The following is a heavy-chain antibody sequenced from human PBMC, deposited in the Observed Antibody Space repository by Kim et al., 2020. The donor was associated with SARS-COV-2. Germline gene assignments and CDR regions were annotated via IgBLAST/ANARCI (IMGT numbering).Heavy chain of an antibody. CDR3: ATTMVRGVIITRSYYYYGMDV. V-gene: IGHV1-24*01. D-gene: IGHD3-10*01. J-gene: IGHJ6*02. CDR1: GYTLTELS. Sequence: ASVKVSCKVSGYTLTELSMHWVRQAPGKGLEWMGGFDPEDGETIYAQKFQGRVTMTEDTSTDTAYMELSSLRSEDTAVYYCATTMVRGVIITRSYYYYGMDVWGQGPRSPSP. CDR2: FDPEDGET.